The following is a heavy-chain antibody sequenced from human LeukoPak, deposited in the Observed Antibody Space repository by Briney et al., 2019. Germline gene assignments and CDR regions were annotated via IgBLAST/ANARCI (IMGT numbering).Heavy chain of an antibody. CDR2: SRSEADGGTT. CDR3: TRDSPWAGATYFDY. J-gene: IGHJ4*02. D-gene: IGHD1-26*01. Sequence: GGSLRLSCTASGFTFGDYAMRWLRQAPGKGVEWVGFSRSEADGGTTEYAASVKGRFTIARDDSKSIAYLPMNSLKTEDTAVYYCTRDSPWAGATYFDYWGQGTLVTVSS. CDR1: GFTFGDYA. V-gene: IGHV3-49*03.